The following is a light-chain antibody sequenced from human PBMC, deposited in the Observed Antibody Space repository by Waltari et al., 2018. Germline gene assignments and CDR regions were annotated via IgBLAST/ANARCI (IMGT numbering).Light chain of an antibody. CDR3: AAWDDSLKWV. J-gene: IGLJ2*01. Sequence: QSVLTQPPSASGTPGQRVTISCSGSSSSIGSKTVNWYQQLPGMAPKLLIYSNNQRPPGVPDRFSGSKSGTSASLAISGLQSEDEADYYCAAWDDSLKWVFGGGTKLTVL. CDR2: SNN. V-gene: IGLV1-44*01. CDR1: SSSIGSKT.